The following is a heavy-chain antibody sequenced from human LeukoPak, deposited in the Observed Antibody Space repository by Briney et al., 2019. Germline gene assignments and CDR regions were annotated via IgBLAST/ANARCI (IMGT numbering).Heavy chain of an antibody. CDR2: ISASGVMT. D-gene: IGHD6-13*01. V-gene: IGHV3-23*01. CDR3: ARGSRSSSWLWEYYFDY. Sequence: GGSLRLSCAASGFTFNNYAMTWVRQAPGKGLEWVSSISASGVMTYYADSVKGRFTISRDNSKNTLYLQMNSLRAEDTAVYYCARGSRSSSWLWEYYFDYWGQGTLVTVSS. CDR1: GFTFNNYA. J-gene: IGHJ4*02.